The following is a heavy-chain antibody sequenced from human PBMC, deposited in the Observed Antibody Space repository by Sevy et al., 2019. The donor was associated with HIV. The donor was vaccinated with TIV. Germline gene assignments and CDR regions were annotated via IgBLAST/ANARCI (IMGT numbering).Heavy chain of an antibody. CDR3: TTGTRGTFVN. CDR2: INTDGESI. CDR1: GFTFSNYW. V-gene: IGHV3-74*01. D-gene: IGHD2-8*02. Sequence: GGSLRLSCAASGFTFSNYWMHWVRQAPGKGLVWVSHINTDGESIRYADSVKGRFTISRDNAKNTLYLHVNSLRAEDTAVYYCTTGTRGTFVNWGQGTLVTDSS. J-gene: IGHJ4*02.